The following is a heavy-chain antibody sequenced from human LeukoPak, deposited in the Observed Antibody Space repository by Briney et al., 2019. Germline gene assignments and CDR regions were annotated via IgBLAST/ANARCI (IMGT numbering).Heavy chain of an antibody. CDR1: GGSISSYY. V-gene: IGHV4-59*01. J-gene: IGHJ4*02. CDR2: IYYSGST. D-gene: IGHD3-10*01. CDR3: AREANYYGSGSYFHPIDY. Sequence: SETLSLTCTVSGGSISSYYWSWIRQPPGKGLEWIGYIYYSGSTNYNPSLKSRVTISVGTSKNQFSLKLSSVTAADTAVYYCAREANYYGSGSYFHPIDYWGQGTLVTVSS.